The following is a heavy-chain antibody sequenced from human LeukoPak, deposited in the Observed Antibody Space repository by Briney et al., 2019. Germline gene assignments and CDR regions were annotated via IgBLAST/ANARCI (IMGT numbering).Heavy chain of an antibody. Sequence: GRSLRLSCAVSGFTFRNAGMNWVRQAPGKGLEWVAIIWYDGSNEYYGDSVKGRFIISRDNSKNTLYLQMNSLRAEDAAVYYCARGYGMDVWGQGTTVTVSS. CDR3: ARGYGMDV. J-gene: IGHJ6*02. V-gene: IGHV3-33*01. CDR2: IWYDGSNE. CDR1: GFTFRNAG.